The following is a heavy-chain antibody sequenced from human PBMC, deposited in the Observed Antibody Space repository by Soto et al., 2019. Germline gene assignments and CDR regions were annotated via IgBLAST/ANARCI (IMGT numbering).Heavy chain of an antibody. CDR2: IYYSGRT. J-gene: IGHJ5*02. V-gene: IGHV4-39*01. CDR3: ARGMAVGGHYNWFDP. CDR1: GGSISSSPYY. D-gene: IGHD6-19*01. Sequence: QLQLQESGPGLVKPSETLSLTCTVSGGSISSSPYYWGWIRQPPGKGLEWIGSIYYSGRTYYSPSLKSRVTISVDTSKNQFSLKLISVSAADTALYYCARGMAVGGHYNWFDPWGQGTLVTVSS.